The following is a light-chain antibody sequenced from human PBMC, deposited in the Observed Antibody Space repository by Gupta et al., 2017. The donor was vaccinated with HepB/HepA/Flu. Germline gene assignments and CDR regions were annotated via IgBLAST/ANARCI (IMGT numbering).Light chain of an antibody. Sequence: DIVLTQSPGTLSLSPGERATLSCRASQSVSSSYLAWYLQKPGQAPRLLIYGASSRATGIPDRFSGSGSGTDFTLTISRLEPEDFAVYYCQQDGSSPRTFGQGTKMEIK. CDR1: QSVSSSY. CDR2: GAS. CDR3: QQDGSSPRT. J-gene: IGKJ2*02. V-gene: IGKV3-20*01.